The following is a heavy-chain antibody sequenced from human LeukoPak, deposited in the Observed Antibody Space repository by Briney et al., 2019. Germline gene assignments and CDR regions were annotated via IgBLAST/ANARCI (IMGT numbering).Heavy chain of an antibody. D-gene: IGHD3-22*01. Sequence: GGSLRLSCAASGFTFSSYAMSWVRQAPGKGLEWVSAISGSGGSTYYADSVKGRFTISRDNSRDTLYLQMNSLRAEDTAVYYCAKVLSGYTVDYWGQGTLVTVSS. V-gene: IGHV3-23*01. CDR1: GFTFSSYA. J-gene: IGHJ4*02. CDR3: AKVLSGYTVDY. CDR2: ISGSGGST.